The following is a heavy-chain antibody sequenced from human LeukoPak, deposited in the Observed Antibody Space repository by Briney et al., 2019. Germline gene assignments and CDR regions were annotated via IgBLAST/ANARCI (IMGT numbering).Heavy chain of an antibody. D-gene: IGHD5-12*01. V-gene: IGHV4-30-4*08. Sequence: PSETLSLTCTVSGGSIGSGDYYWSWIRQPPGKGLEWIGYIYYSGSTYYNPSLKSRVTISVDTSKNQFSLKLSSVTAADTAVYYCARPLMSLHSGYDRWGQGTLVTVSS. J-gene: IGHJ4*02. CDR1: GGSIGSGDYY. CDR2: IYYSGST. CDR3: ARPLMSLHSGYDR.